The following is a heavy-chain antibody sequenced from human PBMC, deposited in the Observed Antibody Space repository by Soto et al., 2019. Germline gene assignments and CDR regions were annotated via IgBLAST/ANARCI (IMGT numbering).Heavy chain of an antibody. CDR2: INAGNGNT. J-gene: IGHJ4*02. V-gene: IGHV1-3*01. Sequence: GASVKVSCKASGYTFTSYAMHWVRQAPGQRLEWMGWINAGNGNTKYSQKFQGRVTITRDTSASTAYMELSSLRSEDTAVYYCARDSDSSGWYVIDDYWGQGTLVTVSS. CDR1: GYTFTSYA. D-gene: IGHD6-19*01. CDR3: ARDSDSSGWYVIDDY.